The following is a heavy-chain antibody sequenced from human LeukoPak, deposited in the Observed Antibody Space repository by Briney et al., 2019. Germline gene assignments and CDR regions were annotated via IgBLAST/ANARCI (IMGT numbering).Heavy chain of an antibody. V-gene: IGHV3-48*04. Sequence: PGGSLRLSCAASGFTFSDYNMNWVRQVPGKGLESVSYMSRSGNIIYYADSVKGRFTISRDNAKNSLYLQMNSLRAEDTAVYYCARALYDSSGYYYAGFDYWGQGTLVTVSS. CDR1: GFTFSDYN. D-gene: IGHD3-22*01. CDR2: MSRSGNII. CDR3: ARALYDSSGYYYAGFDY. J-gene: IGHJ4*02.